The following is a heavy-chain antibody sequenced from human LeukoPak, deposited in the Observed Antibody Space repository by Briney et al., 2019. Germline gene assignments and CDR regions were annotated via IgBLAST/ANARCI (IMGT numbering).Heavy chain of an antibody. CDR2: ISSNGGST. D-gene: IGHD7-27*01. CDR1: GFTFSSYA. V-gene: IGHV3-64*01. J-gene: IGHJ4*02. CDR3: ARRTGEGNFDY. Sequence: GGSLRLSCAASGFTFSSYAMHWVRQAPGKGLEYVSAISSNGGSTYYANSVKGRFTISRDNSKNTLYLQMGSLRAEDMAVYYCARRTGEGNFDYWGQGTLVTVCS.